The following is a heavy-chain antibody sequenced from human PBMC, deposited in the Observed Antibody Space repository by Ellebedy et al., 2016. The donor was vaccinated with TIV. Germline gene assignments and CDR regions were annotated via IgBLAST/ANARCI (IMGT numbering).Heavy chain of an antibody. D-gene: IGHD1-26*01. J-gene: IGHJ4*02. CDR1: GFSLSTSGVG. Sequence: SGPTLVXPTQTLTLTCTFSGFSLSTSGVGVGWIRQPPGKALEWLALIYWDDDKRYSPSLKSRLTITKDTSKNQVVLTMTNMDPVDTATYYCAHSSSGSSGRPKPFDYWGQGTLVTVSS. V-gene: IGHV2-5*02. CDR3: AHSSSGSSGRPKPFDY. CDR2: IYWDDDK.